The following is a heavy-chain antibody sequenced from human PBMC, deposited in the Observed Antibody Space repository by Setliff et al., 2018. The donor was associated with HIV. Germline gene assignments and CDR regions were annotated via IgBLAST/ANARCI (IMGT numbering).Heavy chain of an antibody. D-gene: IGHD6-19*01. Sequence: SETLSLTCTVSGGSISSYYWSWIRQPPGKGLEWIGYIYTSGSVNYNPSLNSRVTISVDTSKNQFSLKVNSVTAADTAVYYCARSPRIGVAGEFEYWGQGTLVTVSS. V-gene: IGHV4-4*09. J-gene: IGHJ4*02. CDR3: ARSPRIGVAGEFEY. CDR2: IYTSGSV. CDR1: GGSISSYY.